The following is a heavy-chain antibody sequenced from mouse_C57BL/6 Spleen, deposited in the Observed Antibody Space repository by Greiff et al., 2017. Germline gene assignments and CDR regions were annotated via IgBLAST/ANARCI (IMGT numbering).Heavy chain of an antibody. CDR2: IDPSDSYT. V-gene: IGHV1-69*01. CDR3: ARWGSRFDY. J-gene: IGHJ2*01. CDR1: GYTFTSYW. Sequence: QVHVKQPGAELVMPGASVKLSCKASGYTFTSYWMHWVKQRPGQGLEWIGEIDPSDSYTNYNQKFKGKSTLTVDKSSSTAYMQLSSLTSEDSAVYYCARWGSRFDYWGQGTTLTVSS.